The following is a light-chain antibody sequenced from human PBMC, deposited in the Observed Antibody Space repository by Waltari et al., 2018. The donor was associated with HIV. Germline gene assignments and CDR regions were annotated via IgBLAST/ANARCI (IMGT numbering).Light chain of an antibody. J-gene: IGLJ3*02. V-gene: IGLV1-47*01. CDR2: RVN. Sequence: SVVTQPPSASGTPGRWVTISCYRRIPNMGITYVYWYQQLQGPAPQRLIYRVNQRPSGVPDQFSGSKSGTAASLAISGLQSEDEADYYCAAWDDSLRSLVFGGGTKLTVL. CDR1: IPNMGITY. CDR3: AAWDDSLRSLV.